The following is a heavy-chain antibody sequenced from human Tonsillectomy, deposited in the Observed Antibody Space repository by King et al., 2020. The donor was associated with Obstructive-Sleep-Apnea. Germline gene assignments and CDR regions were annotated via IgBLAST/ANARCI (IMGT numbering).Heavy chain of an antibody. V-gene: IGHV1-2*02. CDR1: GYTFTGYY. J-gene: IGHJ4*02. CDR3: ARDMSAYDSTSPAY. Sequence: GQLVQSGAEVKKPGASVKVSCKASGYTFTGYYIHWVRQAPGQGLEWMGWISPNSGATKYAQKFQDRVTMTRDTSISAAYMDLSRLRSDDTAIYYCARDMSAYDSTSPAYWGQGTLVTVSS. D-gene: IGHD3-10*01. CDR2: ISPNSGAT.